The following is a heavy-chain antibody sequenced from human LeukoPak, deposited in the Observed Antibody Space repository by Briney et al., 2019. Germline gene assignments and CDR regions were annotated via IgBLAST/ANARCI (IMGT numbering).Heavy chain of an antibody. CDR3: ARSIIGTRSKFDY. V-gene: IGHV4-59*01. CDR2: IYYRGST. Sequence: PSETLSLTCSVSGGSMSSYYWSWIRQPPGKGLEWIGYIYYRGSTNYNPSLKSRVTMSVDTSNNQFSLRLSSVTAADTAVYYCARSIIGTRSKFDYWGQGTLVTVSS. J-gene: IGHJ4*02. CDR1: GGSMSSYY. D-gene: IGHD1/OR15-1a*01.